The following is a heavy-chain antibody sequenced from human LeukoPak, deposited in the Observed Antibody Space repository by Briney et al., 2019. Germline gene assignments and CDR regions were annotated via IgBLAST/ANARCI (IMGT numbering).Heavy chain of an antibody. CDR1: GFTFSRFW. CDR2: IKQDGSEK. D-gene: IGHD2-2*01. J-gene: IGHJ4*02. Sequence: GGSLRLSCAASGFTFSRFWMSWVRQAPGKGLEWVANIKQDGSEKYYVDSVKGRFTISRDNAKNSLHLQMNSLRAEDTAMYYCARASPAGDYWGQGTLVTVSS. CDR3: ARASPAGDY. V-gene: IGHV3-7*01.